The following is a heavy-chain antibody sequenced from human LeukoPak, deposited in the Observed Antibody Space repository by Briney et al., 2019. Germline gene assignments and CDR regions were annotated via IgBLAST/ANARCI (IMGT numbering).Heavy chain of an antibody. V-gene: IGHV1-69*05. D-gene: IGHD3-3*01. CDR3: ARGRFLEWLWDWFDP. Sequence: SVKVSCKASGGTFSSYAISWVRQAPGQGLEWMGGIIPIFGTANYAQKFQGRVTITTDESTSTAYMELSSLRSEDTAVYYCARGRFLEWLWDWFDPWGQGTLVTVSS. CDR1: GGTFSSYA. CDR2: IIPIFGTA. J-gene: IGHJ5*02.